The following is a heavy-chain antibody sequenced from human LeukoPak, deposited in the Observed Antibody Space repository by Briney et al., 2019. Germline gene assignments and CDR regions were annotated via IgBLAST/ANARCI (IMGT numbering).Heavy chain of an antibody. V-gene: IGHV1-2*02. Sequence: ASVKVSCKASGYTFTGYYMHWVRQAPGQGLEWMGWINRNSGGTNYAQKFKGRVTMTRDTSISTAYMELSGLTSDDTAVYYCARDRTGESDFDYWGQGTLVTVSS. J-gene: IGHJ4*02. CDR3: ARDRTGESDFDY. CDR2: INRNSGGT. CDR1: GYTFTGYY. D-gene: IGHD7-27*01.